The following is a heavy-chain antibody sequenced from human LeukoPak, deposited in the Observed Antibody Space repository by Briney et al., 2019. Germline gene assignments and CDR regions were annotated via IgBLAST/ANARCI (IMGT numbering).Heavy chain of an antibody. D-gene: IGHD6-6*01. V-gene: IGHV1-46*01. CDR2: INPTGGST. J-gene: IGHJ4*02. CDR1: GYTFTGYY. CDR3: ARTAARRFDY. Sequence: ASVKVSCKASGYTFTGYYMHWVRQAPGQGLEWMGIINPTGGSTTYAQKFQGRVTMTRDTSTSTVYMELSSLRSDDTAVYYCARTAARRFDYWGQGTLVTVSS.